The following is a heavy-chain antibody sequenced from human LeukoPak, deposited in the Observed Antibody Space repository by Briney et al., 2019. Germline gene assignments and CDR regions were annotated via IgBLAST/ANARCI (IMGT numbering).Heavy chain of an antibody. D-gene: IGHD3-3*01. CDR1: GGSISSYY. J-gene: IGHJ5*02. CDR3: ARDRYDSPHPDWFDP. V-gene: IGHV4-4*07. Sequence: SETLSLTCTVSGGSISSYYWSWIRQPAGKGLEWIGRIYTSGSTNYNPSLKSRVTMSVDTSKNQFSLKLSSVTAADTAVYYCARDRYDSPHPDWFDPWGQGTLVTVSS. CDR2: IYTSGST.